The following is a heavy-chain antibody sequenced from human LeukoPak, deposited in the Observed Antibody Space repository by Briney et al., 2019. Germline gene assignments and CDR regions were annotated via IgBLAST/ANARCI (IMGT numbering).Heavy chain of an antibody. J-gene: IGHJ4*02. CDR3: AMLSSSSSDY. Sequence: GGSLRLSCAASGFTFSNYPMSWVRQAPGEGLEWVSAISGSGISTYYADSVKGRFTISRDNSKNTLYLQMNSLRAEDTAVYYCAMLSSSSSDYWGQGTLVSVSS. V-gene: IGHV3-23*01. CDR2: ISGSGIST. D-gene: IGHD6-6*01. CDR1: GFTFSNYP.